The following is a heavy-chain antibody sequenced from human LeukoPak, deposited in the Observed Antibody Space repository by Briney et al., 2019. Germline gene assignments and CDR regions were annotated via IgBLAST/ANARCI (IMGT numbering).Heavy chain of an antibody. V-gene: IGHV4-59*01. CDR1: GGSISNYY. Sequence: SETLSLTCSIFGGSISNYYWSWIRQSPGKGLEWIGYIYYSGSTNYNPSLKSRVTISLDTSKGQFSLNLTSVTAADTAVYYCARDGYDSNGYYDCWGQGTLVTVSA. CDR2: IYYSGST. J-gene: IGHJ4*02. D-gene: IGHD3-22*01. CDR3: ARDGYDSNGYYDC.